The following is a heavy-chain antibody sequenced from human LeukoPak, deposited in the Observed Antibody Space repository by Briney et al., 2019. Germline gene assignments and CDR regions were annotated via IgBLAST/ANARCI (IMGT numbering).Heavy chain of an antibody. CDR3: ARAPDYYDSSGDY. J-gene: IGHJ4*02. V-gene: IGHV4-4*02. D-gene: IGHD3-22*01. CDR2: IYHSGST. CDR1: GGSISSSNW. Sequence: PSETLSLTCAVSGGSISSSNWWSWVRQPPGKGLEWIGEIYHSGSTNYNPSLKSRVTISVDKSKNQFSLKLSSVTAADTAVYYCARAPDYYDSSGDYWGQGTLVTVSS.